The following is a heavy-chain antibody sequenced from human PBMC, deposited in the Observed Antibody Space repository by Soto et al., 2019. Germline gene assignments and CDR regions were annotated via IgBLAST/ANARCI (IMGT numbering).Heavy chain of an antibody. D-gene: IGHD7-27*01. CDR3: ARGVAPGQTADRYAFDI. V-gene: IGHV1-69*01. J-gene: IGHJ3*02. CDR1: GGPFTRYA. Sequence: QAQLVQSGAEVRKPGSSVRVSCRASGGPFTRYAVSWVRQAPGQGLEWIGGITPIAETTNYAQKFRGRLSLAADESTDTVHMELRRLTSDDTAVYFCARGVAPGQTADRYAFDIWCQGSRVTVSS. CDR2: ITPIAETT.